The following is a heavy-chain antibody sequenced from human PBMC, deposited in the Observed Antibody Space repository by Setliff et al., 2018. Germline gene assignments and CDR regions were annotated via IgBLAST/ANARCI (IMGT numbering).Heavy chain of an antibody. Sequence: SVKVSCKASGGTFSSYAISWVRQAPGQGLEWMGGIIPIFGTANYAQKFQGRVTITADEPTSTAYMELSSLRSEDTAVYYCARGPSPTVTPSRLIYFYHMDVWGTGTTVTVSS. CDR3: ARGPSPTVTPSRLIYFYHMDV. CDR2: IIPIFGTA. D-gene: IGHD4-17*01. CDR1: GGTFSSYA. V-gene: IGHV1-69*13. J-gene: IGHJ6*03.